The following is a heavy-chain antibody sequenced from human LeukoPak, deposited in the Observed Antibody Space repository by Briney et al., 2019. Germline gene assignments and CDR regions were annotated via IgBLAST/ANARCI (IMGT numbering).Heavy chain of an antibody. V-gene: IGHV4-39*01. CDR3: ARRRKDLNWFDP. Sequence: PSETLSLTCTVSGDSISSSDFYWGWIRRPPEKGLEWIALINYSGRTFYNPSLESRVTISVDMSKNQFSLRLNSVTAADTAVYYCARRRKDLNWFDPWGQGTLVTVSS. J-gene: IGHJ5*02. CDR2: INYSGRT. CDR1: GDSISSSDFY.